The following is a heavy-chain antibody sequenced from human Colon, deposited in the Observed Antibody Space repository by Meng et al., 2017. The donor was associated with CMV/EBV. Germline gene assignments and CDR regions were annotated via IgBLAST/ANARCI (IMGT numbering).Heavy chain of an antibody. CDR1: GYSFDRYA. D-gene: IGHD5-24*01. J-gene: IGHJ4*02. CDR2: IDTNTGDP. CDR3: AKDGDGFNRKRFDH. V-gene: IGHV7-4-1*02. Sequence: KPSGYSFDRYAVHWVRQAPGQGLEWMVWIDTNTGDPTYAQGFTGRFVFSLDASVRTTYLEISNLKAEDTAVYYCAKDGDGFNRKRFDHWGQGSLVTVSS.